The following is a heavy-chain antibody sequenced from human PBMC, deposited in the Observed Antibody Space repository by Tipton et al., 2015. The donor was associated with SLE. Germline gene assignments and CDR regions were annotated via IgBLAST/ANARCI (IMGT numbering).Heavy chain of an antibody. CDR3: ARGGNYDS. CDR2: IYSGGAT. CDR1: GFIFSDYA. D-gene: IGHD4-11*01. Sequence: SLRLSCTASGFIFSDYAMSWVRQAPGKGLEWVSVIYSGGATQYLDSVKGRFTISRDSSKNTLYLQMNSLRAEDTAMYYCARGGNYDSWGLGTLVTVSS. J-gene: IGHJ5*01. V-gene: IGHV3-23*03.